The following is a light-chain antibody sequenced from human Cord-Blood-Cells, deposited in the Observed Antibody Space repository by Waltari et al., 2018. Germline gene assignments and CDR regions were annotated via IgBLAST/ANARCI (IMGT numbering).Light chain of an antibody. CDR3: QAWDSSTVV. CDR1: NLGDKY. CDR2: QES. Sequence: SYELTQPPSVSVSPGQTASITCSGDNLGDKYACWYQQKQGQSPVLVIYQESKRPSGIPERFSGSNPGNTATLTISGTQAMDEADYYCQAWDSSTVVFGGGTKLTVL. J-gene: IGLJ2*01. V-gene: IGLV3-1*01.